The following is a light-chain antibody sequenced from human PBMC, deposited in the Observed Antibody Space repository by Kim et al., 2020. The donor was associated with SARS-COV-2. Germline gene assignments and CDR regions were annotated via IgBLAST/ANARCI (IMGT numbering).Light chain of an antibody. Sequence: DIQMTQSPSSLSASVGDRVTITCRASQSISSWLDWYQQKPGKAPKLLIYTASSLESGVPSRFSGSGSGTEFTLTISSLQPEDFATYYCQQYNSNPLTFGGGTKVDIK. CDR3: QQYNSNPLT. V-gene: IGKV1-5*01. CDR2: TAS. CDR1: QSISSW. J-gene: IGKJ4*01.